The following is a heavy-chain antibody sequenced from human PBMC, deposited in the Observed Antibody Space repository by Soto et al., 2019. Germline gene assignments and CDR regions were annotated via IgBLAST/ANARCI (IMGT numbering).Heavy chain of an antibody. Sequence: GASVKVSCKASGYTFTSYDINWVRQATGQGLEWMGWMNPNSGNTGYAQKFQGRVTMTRNTSISTAYMELSSLRSEDTAVYYCARWGSLGYYGSGPMADYYYGMDVWGQGTTVTVSS. V-gene: IGHV1-8*01. CDR3: ARWGSLGYYGSGPMADYYYGMDV. D-gene: IGHD3-10*01. CDR2: MNPNSGNT. J-gene: IGHJ6*02. CDR1: GYTFTSYD.